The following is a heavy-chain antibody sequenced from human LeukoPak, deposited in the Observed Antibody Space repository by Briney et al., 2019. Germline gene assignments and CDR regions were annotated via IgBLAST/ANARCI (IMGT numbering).Heavy chain of an antibody. CDR2: MNPNSGNT. Sequence: ASVKVSCKASGYTFTSYDINWVRQATGQGLEWMGWMNPNSGNTGYAQKFQGRVTITRNTSISTAYMELSSRRSEDPAVHYCARGDGSYSSYYYTDVWGKGTTVTVSS. D-gene: IGHD1-26*01. CDR3: ARGDGSYSSYYYTDV. V-gene: IGHV1-8*03. J-gene: IGHJ6*03. CDR1: GYTFTSYD.